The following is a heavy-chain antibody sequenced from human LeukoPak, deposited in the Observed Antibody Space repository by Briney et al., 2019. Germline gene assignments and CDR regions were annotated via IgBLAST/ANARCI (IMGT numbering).Heavy chain of an antibody. V-gene: IGHV3-23*01. CDR2: ISGSGGST. J-gene: IGHJ4*02. CDR3: AKEVARAFDY. Sequence: GGSLRLSCAATGFTFSNSAMSWVRQAPGKGLEWVSTISGSGGSTYYADSVKGRFTISRDNSKNTLYLQMNSLRAEDTAVYYCAKEVARAFDYWGQGTLVTVSS. CDR1: GFTFSNSA.